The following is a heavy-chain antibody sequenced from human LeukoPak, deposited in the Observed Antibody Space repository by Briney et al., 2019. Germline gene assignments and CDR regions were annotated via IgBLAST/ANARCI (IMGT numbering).Heavy chain of an antibody. CDR3: ARLRSPGDFDY. D-gene: IGHD1-26*01. V-gene: IGHV4-4*02. J-gene: IGHJ4*02. Sequence: EASETLSLTCAVSGGSISSSNWWSWVRQSPGKGLEWIGEIHHSGSTNYNPSLKSRVTISVDTSENQFSLRLSSVTAADTAMYYCARLRSPGDFDYWGQGTLVTVSS. CDR2: IHHSGST. CDR1: GGSISSSNW.